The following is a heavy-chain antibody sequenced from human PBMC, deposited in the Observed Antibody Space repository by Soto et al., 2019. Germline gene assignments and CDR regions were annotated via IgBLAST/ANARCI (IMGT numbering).Heavy chain of an antibody. CDR2: IRQDGGER. CDR1: GFSFNTFW. CDR3: ARTVEWGHSGF. D-gene: IGHD2-8*01. V-gene: IGHV3-7*01. Sequence: GGSLRLSCVASGFSFNTFWMTWVRQAPGKGLEWVAIIRQDGGERYYVDTVKGRFAVSRDNAQNSLYLQMNSLRVEDTALYYCARTVEWGHSGFWGQGTVVTVSS. J-gene: IGHJ4*02.